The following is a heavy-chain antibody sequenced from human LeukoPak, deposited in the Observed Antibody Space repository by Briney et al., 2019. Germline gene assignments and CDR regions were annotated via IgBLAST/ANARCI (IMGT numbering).Heavy chain of an antibody. CDR1: GFTFSSYA. CDR2: ISGSGGST. CDR3: ATRGYSYGFDY. D-gene: IGHD5-18*01. Sequence: GGSLRLSFAASGFTFSSYAMSWVRQAPGKGLEWVSAISGSGGSTFYADSVKGRFIISRDNSKNTLSLQMNSLRAEDTAVNYCATRGYSYGFDYWGQGTLVTVSS. J-gene: IGHJ4*02. V-gene: IGHV3-23*01.